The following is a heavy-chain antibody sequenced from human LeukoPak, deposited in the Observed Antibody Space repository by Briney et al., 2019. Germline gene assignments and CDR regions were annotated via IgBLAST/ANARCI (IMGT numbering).Heavy chain of an antibody. CDR2: ISGSGGST. D-gene: IGHD1-26*01. J-gene: IGHJ4*02. Sequence: QAGGSLRLSCAASGFTFSSYGMSWVRQAPGKGLEWVSAISGSGGSTSYADSVKGRFTISRDNSKNTLYLQMNSLRAEDTAVYYCLRGRYLTGGSYYFDYWGQGTLVTVSS. CDR3: LRGRYLTGGSYYFDY. V-gene: IGHV3-23*01. CDR1: GFTFSSYG.